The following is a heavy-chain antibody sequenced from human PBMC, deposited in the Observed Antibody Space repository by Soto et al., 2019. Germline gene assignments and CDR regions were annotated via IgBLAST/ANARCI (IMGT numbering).Heavy chain of an antibody. D-gene: IGHD3-3*01. V-gene: IGHV3-23*01. J-gene: IGHJ4*02. Sequence: GGSLRLSCAAGGFTFSSYAMSWVRQAPGKGLEWVSAISGSGGSTYHADSVKGRFTISRDNSKNTLYLQMNSLRAEDTAVYYCAKLDFWSGYYRHFDYWGQGTLVTVSS. CDR1: GFTFSSYA. CDR2: ISGSGGST. CDR3: AKLDFWSGYYRHFDY.